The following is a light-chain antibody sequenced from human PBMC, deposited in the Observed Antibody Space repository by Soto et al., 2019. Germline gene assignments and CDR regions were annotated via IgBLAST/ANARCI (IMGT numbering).Light chain of an antibody. J-gene: IGKJ4*01. V-gene: IGKV3-11*01. Sequence: EIVLTQSPGTLSLSPGERATLSCRASQSVSFYLAWYQQKPGQPPRLLIYDSSNRASAIPARFSGSGSGTGFTLTISSLEPEDSAVYYCQQRSAWPLTFGGGTKVEIK. CDR3: QQRSAWPLT. CDR2: DSS. CDR1: QSVSFY.